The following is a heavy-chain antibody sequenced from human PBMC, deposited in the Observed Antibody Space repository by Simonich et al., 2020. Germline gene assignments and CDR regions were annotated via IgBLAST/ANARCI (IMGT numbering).Heavy chain of an antibody. J-gene: IGHJ3*02. D-gene: IGHD3-22*01. CDR1: GFTFSSYD. CDR2: ISGSGGST. CDR3: AKDLGERITMIVVVIDAFDI. Sequence: GGGLVQPGGSLRLSCAASGFTFSSYDMSWVRQAPGKGLEGVSAISGSGGSTYYADSVKGRFTISRDNSKNTQYLQMNSLRAEATAVYYCAKDLGERITMIVVVIDAFDIWGQGTMVTVSS. V-gene: IGHV3-23*01.